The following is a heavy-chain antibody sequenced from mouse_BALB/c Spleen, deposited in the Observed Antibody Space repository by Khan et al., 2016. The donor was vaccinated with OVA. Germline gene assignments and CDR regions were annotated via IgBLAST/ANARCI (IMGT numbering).Heavy chain of an antibody. CDR2: IWGGGGT. CDR3: ARAYYRYGGYYAMDY. CDR1: GFSLSRYN. V-gene: IGHV2-6-4*01. D-gene: IGHD2-14*01. J-gene: IGHJ4*01. Sequence: QVQLKQSGPGLVVPSQSLSITCTVSGFSLSRYNIHWVRQPPGKGLEWLGMIWGGGGTDYNSTLKSRLSISKDNSKSQVFLKMNSLQTDDTAMYYCARAYYRYGGYYAMDYWGQGTSATVSS.